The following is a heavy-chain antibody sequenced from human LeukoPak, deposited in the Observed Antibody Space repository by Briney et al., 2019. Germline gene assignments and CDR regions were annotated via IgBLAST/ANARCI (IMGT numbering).Heavy chain of an antibody. CDR1: GFTFDDYA. Sequence: PGGSLRLSCAASGFTFDDYAMHWVRQAPGKGLEWVSLISWDGGSTYYADSAKGRFTISRDNSKNSLYLQMNSLRAEDTALYYCAKDRLEMATIFAGVYYYYYMDVWGKGTTVTVSS. CDR3: AKDRLEMATIFAGVYYYYYMDV. V-gene: IGHV3-43D*03. D-gene: IGHD5-24*01. J-gene: IGHJ6*03. CDR2: ISWDGGST.